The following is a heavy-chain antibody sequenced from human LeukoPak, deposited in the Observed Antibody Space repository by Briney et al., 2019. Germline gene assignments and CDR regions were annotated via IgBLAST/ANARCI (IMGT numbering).Heavy chain of an antibody. CDR2: ISAYNGNT. J-gene: IGHJ6*02. D-gene: IGHD3-10*01. V-gene: IGHV1-18*01. Sequence: ASVKVSCKASGYTFTSYGISWVRQAPGQGPEWMGWISAYNGNTNYAQKLQGRVTMTTDTSKSTDYMELRSLRSDDTAVYYCARLWFGELKAPYYYYYGMDVWGQGTTVTVSS. CDR3: ARLWFGELKAPYYYYYGMDV. CDR1: GYTFTSYG.